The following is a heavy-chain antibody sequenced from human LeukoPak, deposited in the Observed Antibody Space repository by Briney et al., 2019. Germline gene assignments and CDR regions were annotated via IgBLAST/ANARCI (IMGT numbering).Heavy chain of an antibody. J-gene: IGHJ3*02. Sequence: PGGSLILSCSASGFSFCDSWRRWVRQAPGKGLGWVADMNPDGSVKFYVHSVKGRFTISRDNAKKSLYLLMDSLRAEDTAVYYCARDPSHGALDIWGQGTVVTVSS. CDR3: ARDPSHGALDI. V-gene: IGHV3-7*01. CDR2: MNPDGSVK. CDR1: GFSFCDSW.